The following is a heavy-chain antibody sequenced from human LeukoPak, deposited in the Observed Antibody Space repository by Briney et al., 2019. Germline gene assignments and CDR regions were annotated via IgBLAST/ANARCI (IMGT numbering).Heavy chain of an antibody. J-gene: IGHJ4*02. CDR1: GFTFSSYS. V-gene: IGHV3-21*01. CDR3: ARLGIVGATTIDY. Sequence: GGSLRLSCAASGFTFSSYSINWVRQAPGKGLQWVSSISSSSTYIYYADSVKGRFTISRDNAKNSLYLQMNSLRAEDTAAYYCARLGIVGATTIDYWGQGTLVTVSS. D-gene: IGHD1-26*01. CDR2: ISSSSTYI.